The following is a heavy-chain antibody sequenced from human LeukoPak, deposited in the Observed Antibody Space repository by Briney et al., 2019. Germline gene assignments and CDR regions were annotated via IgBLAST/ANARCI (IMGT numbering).Heavy chain of an antibody. Sequence: GASVKVSCKASGHTFTSYGISWVRQAPGQGLEWMGWISAYNGNTNYAQKLQGRVTMTTDTSTSTAYMELRSLRSDDSAVYYCARRVQKLVGTNWFDPWGQGTLVTVSS. CDR1: GHTFTSYG. D-gene: IGHD1-26*01. J-gene: IGHJ5*02. V-gene: IGHV1-18*01. CDR2: ISAYNGNT. CDR3: ARRVQKLVGTNWFDP.